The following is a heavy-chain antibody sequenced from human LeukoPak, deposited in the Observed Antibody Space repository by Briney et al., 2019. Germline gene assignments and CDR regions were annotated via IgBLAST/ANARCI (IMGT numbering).Heavy chain of an antibody. V-gene: IGHV3-48*03. CDR3: ARGGGSLSGY. J-gene: IGHJ4*02. Sequence: GGSLRLSCAAPGFTFSSYEMNWVRQAPGKGLEWVSYISSSGGTTFYADPVKGRFTISRDNAKNSLYLQMNSLRAEDTAVYYCARGGGSLSGYWGQGTLATVSS. CDR1: GFTFSSYE. D-gene: IGHD1-26*01. CDR2: ISSSGGTT.